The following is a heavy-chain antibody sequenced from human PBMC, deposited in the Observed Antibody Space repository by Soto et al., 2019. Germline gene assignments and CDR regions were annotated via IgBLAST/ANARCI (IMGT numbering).Heavy chain of an antibody. Sequence: CKGSGYSFTSYWISWVRQMPGKGLEWMGRIDPGDSDTRYSPSFQGQVTISADKSISTAYLQWSSLKASDTAMYYCARLGKKEGSSWSFLDYWGQGTLVTVSS. CDR1: GYSFTSYW. CDR3: ARLGKKEGSSWSFLDY. V-gene: IGHV5-51*01. CDR2: IDPGDSDT. J-gene: IGHJ4*02. D-gene: IGHD6-13*01.